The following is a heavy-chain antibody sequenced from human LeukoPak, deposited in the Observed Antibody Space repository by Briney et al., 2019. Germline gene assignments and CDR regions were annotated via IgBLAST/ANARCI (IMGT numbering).Heavy chain of an antibody. J-gene: IGHJ4*02. V-gene: IGHV4-39*07. CDR3: ARITGFGELLYPDY. CDR1: GGSISSSSYY. CDR2: IYYSGST. Sequence: PSETLSLTCTVSGGSISSSSYYWGWIRQPPGKGLEWIGSIYYSGSTYYNPSLKSRVTISVDTSKNQFSLKLSSVTAADTAVYYCARITGFGELLYPDYWGQGTLVTVSS. D-gene: IGHD3-10*01.